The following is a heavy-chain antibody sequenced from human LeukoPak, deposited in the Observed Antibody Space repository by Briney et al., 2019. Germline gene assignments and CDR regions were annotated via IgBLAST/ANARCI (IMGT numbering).Heavy chain of an antibody. Sequence: ASVKVSCKASGYTFTGYYMHWVRQAPGQGLEWMGWINPNSGGTNYAQKFQGRVTMTRDTSISTAYMELSRLRSDDTAVYYCARTEYSSSPAAAFDIWGQGTMVTVSS. V-gene: IGHV1-2*02. CDR1: GYTFTGYY. CDR2: INPNSGGT. CDR3: ARTEYSSSPAAAFDI. J-gene: IGHJ3*02. D-gene: IGHD6-6*01.